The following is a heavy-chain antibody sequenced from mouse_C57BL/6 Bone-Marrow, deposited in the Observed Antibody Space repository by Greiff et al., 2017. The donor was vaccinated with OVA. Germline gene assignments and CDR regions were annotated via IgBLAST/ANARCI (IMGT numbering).Heavy chain of an antibody. CDR3: AAGIYYYGSSYGYFDV. CDR1: GYTFTSYW. V-gene: IGHV1-74*01. Sequence: VQLQQPGAELVKPGASVKVSCKASGYTFTSYWMHWVKPRPGQGLEWIGRIHPSDSDTKYTQKLKGKATLTVDKSSSTAYMQLSSLTSEDSAVYYCAAGIYYYGSSYGYFDVWGTGTTVTVSS. J-gene: IGHJ1*03. D-gene: IGHD1-1*01. CDR2: IHPSDSDT.